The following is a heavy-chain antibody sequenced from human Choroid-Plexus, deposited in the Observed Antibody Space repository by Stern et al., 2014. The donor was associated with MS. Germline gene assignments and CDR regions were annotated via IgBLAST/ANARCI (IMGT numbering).Heavy chain of an antibody. V-gene: IGHV3-30*18. CDR2: VSYDGSNK. CDR3: AKDRQYLTYFFDR. CDR1: GFTFGSCA. J-gene: IGHJ5*02. Sequence: VQLVESGGGVVQPGRPLRLSCVASGFTFGSCAMHWVRQAPGKGLEWVAGVSYDGSNKYYADFVKGRFTIARDNSQNTLYMQMSSLRPEDTAVYYCAKDRQYLTYFFDRGGQGTLVTVSS. D-gene: IGHD2/OR15-2a*01.